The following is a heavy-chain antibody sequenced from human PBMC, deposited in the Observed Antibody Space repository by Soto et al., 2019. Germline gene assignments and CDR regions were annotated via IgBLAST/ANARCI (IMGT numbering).Heavy chain of an antibody. V-gene: IGHV4-39*01. Sequence: SETLSLTCAVSGVPITSRTYSWGWIRQPPGKTLEWIGTIYYHENTYSNPSLKSRVTISVDTSNNQLSLKLRSVTAADTAVYYCARHDGFSSGWIFDYWGHGTLVTVS. CDR3: ARHDGFSSGWIFDY. D-gene: IGHD6-19*01. J-gene: IGHJ4*01. CDR1: GVPITSRTYS. CDR2: IYYHENT.